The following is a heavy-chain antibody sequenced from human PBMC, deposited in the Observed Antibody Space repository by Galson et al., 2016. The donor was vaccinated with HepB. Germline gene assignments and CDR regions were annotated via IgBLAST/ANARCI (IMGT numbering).Heavy chain of an antibody. J-gene: IGHJ6*02. CDR1: GFTFSSYA. D-gene: IGHD3-10*01. CDR2: ISGSGSRT. V-gene: IGHV3-23*01. Sequence: SLILSCAASGFTFSSYAMSWVRPAPGKGLEWVSGISGSGSRTYYADSVQGRFTISRDNSKNTLYLQMNSLRAEDTAVYYCAKDGYYGSGSALYGMDVWGQGTTVTVSS. CDR3: AKDGYYGSGSALYGMDV.